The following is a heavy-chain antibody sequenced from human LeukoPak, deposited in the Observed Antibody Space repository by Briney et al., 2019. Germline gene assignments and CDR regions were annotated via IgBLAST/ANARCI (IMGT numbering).Heavy chain of an antibody. V-gene: IGHV4-34*01. CDR2: INHSGST. D-gene: IGHD3-3*01. J-gene: IGHJ4*02. CDR1: GGCFSGYY. CDR3: ARGGYYDFWSGSQTFDY. Sequence: SETLSLTCAVYGGCFSGYYWSWIRQPPGKGLEWIGEINHSGSTNYNPSLKSRVTISVDTSKNQFSLKLSSVTAADTAVYYCARGGYYDFWSGSQTFDYWGQGTLVTVSS.